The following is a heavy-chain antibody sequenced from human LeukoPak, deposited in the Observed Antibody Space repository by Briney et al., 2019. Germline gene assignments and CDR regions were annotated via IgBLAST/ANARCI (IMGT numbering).Heavy chain of an antibody. J-gene: IGHJ4*02. CDR3: ARDSHYYDSSGYYY. CDR2: IWYDGSNK. V-gene: IGHV3-33*01. CDR1: GFTFSSYG. Sequence: GRSLRLSCAASGFTFSSYGMHWVRQAPGKGLEWVAVIWYDGSNKYYADSVKGRFTISRDNSKNTLYLQMNSLRAEDTAVYYCARDSHYYDSSGYYYWGQGTLVTVSP. D-gene: IGHD3-22*01.